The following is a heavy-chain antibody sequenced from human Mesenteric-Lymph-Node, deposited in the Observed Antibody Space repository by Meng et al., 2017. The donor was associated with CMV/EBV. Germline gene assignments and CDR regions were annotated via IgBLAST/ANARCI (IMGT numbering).Heavy chain of an antibody. CDR1: GGSISSYY. CDR2: IYYSGST. J-gene: IGHJ4*02. Sequence: SETLSLTCTVSGGSISSYYWNWIRQPPGKGLQWIGYIYYSGSTYYSPSLKSRVTISVDTSKNQFSLKLSSVSAADTAVYYCARVVVGDFDYWGQGTLVTVSS. CDR3: ARVVVGDFDY. V-gene: IGHV4-59*01. D-gene: IGHD1-26*01.